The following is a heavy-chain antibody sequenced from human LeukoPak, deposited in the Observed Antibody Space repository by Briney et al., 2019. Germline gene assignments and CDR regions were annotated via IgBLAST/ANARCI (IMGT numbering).Heavy chain of an antibody. D-gene: IGHD2-2*02. J-gene: IGHJ4*02. Sequence: GRSLRLSCAASGFTFSSYAMHWVRQAPGKGLEWVAVISYDGSNKYYADSMKGRFTISRDNSKNTLYLQMNSLRAEDTAEYYCATLGYCSSTSCYTATDLFDYWGQGTLVTVSS. CDR3: ATLGYCSSTSCYTATDLFDY. V-gene: IGHV3-30-3*01. CDR1: GFTFSSYA. CDR2: ISYDGSNK.